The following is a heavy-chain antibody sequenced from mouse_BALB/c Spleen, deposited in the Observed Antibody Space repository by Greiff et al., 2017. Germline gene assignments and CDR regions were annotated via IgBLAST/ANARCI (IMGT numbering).Heavy chain of an antibody. D-gene: IGHD1-1*01. CDR2: ILPGSGST. J-gene: IGHJ3*01. CDR1: GYTFSSYW. Sequence: QVQLQQSGAELMKPGASVKISCKATGYTFSSYWIEWVKQRPGHGLEWIGEILPGSGSTNYNEKFKGKATFTADTSSNTAYMQLSSLTSEDSAVYYCARPGHYYGSSSAWFAYWGQGTLVTVSA. CDR3: ARPGHYYGSSSAWFAY. V-gene: IGHV1-9*01.